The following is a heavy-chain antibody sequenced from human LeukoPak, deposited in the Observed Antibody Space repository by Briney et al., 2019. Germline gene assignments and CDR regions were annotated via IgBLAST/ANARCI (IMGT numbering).Heavy chain of an antibody. CDR2: IYHSGST. V-gene: IGHV4-39*07. CDR1: GGSISSNIYY. J-gene: IGHJ3*02. CDR3: SRPDSSGWDEAFEI. Sequence: SETLSLTCTVSGGSISSNIYYWGWIRQPPGKGLEWIGSIYHSGSTYYNPSLKSRVTISVDTSKNQFSLKLSSVTAADTAVYYWSRPDSSGWDEAFEILGQGTKVNVFS. D-gene: IGHD6-19*01.